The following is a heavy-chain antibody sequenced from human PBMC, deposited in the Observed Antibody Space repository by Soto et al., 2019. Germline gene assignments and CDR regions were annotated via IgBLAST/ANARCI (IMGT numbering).Heavy chain of an antibody. Sequence: GASVKVSCKASGYTFTRYGISWGRQAPGQGLDWMGWISAYNGNTNYAQKLQGRVTMTTDTSTSTAYMELRSLRSDDTAVYYCARDRSFGHYYGSGSYPIDYWGQGTLVTVSS. CDR1: GYTFTRYG. CDR3: ARDRSFGHYYGSGSYPIDY. CDR2: ISAYNGNT. V-gene: IGHV1-18*01. J-gene: IGHJ4*02. D-gene: IGHD3-10*01.